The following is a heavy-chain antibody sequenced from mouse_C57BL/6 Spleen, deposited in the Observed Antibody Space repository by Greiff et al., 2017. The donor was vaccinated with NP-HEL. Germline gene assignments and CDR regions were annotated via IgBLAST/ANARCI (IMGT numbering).Heavy chain of an antibody. CDR2: IYPGNSDT. V-gene: IGHV1-5*01. CDR3: ARSGLYGYWYFDV. D-gene: IGHD3-1*01. J-gene: IGHJ1*03. Sequence: EVQLQQSGTVLARPGASVKMSCKTSGYTFTSYWMHWVKQRPGPGLEWIGAIYPGNSDTSYNQKFKGKATLTSDTSSSTAYMQLSSLTSEDSAIYFCARSGLYGYWYFDVWGTGTTVTVSS. CDR1: GYTFTSYW.